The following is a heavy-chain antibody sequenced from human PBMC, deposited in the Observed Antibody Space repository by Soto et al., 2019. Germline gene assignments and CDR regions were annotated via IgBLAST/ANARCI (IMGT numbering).Heavy chain of an antibody. CDR3: ARGLAYDRPITVAEPFDS. J-gene: IGHJ4*02. V-gene: IGHV4-34*02. D-gene: IGHD6-19*01. CDR2: ISHSGSR. CDR1: GGSFSGYF. Sequence: QVQLQRWGAGLLKASETLSLTCVVSGGSFSGYFWTWIRQSPGRGLEWIGEISHSGSRNYNPAFQSRVIISVDSSKNHVSLKLSSVTAADSATYFCARGLAYDRPITVAEPFDSWGQGTLVTVSS.